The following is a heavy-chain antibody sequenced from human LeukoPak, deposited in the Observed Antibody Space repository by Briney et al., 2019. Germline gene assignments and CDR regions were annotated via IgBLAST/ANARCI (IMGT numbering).Heavy chain of an antibody. Sequence: PGGSLRLSCAASGFTLSNAWMNWVRQAPGKGLEWVGLIKSKTNGETRDYAAPVKGRFTISRDNAKNSLYLQMNSLRAEDTAVYYCAREHNLSGYYVLSSDAFDIWGQGTVVTVSS. CDR1: GFTLSNAW. CDR3: AREHNLSGYYVLSSDAFDI. V-gene: IGHV3-15*01. CDR2: IKSKTNGETR. J-gene: IGHJ3*02. D-gene: IGHD3-22*01.